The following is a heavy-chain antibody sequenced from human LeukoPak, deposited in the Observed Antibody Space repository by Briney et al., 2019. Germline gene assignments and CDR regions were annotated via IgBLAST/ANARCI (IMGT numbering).Heavy chain of an antibody. J-gene: IGHJ4*02. D-gene: IGHD6-19*01. CDR1: GFTFSNYA. Sequence: GGSPRLSCVASGFTFSNYAMSWVRQAPGKGLEWVSGIGGRGDSTYYAASVKGRFTISRDNSKNTLYLQMNSLRAEDTAVYYCARELDSSGWYDFDYWGQGTLVTVSS. CDR2: IGGRGDST. CDR3: ARELDSSGWYDFDY. V-gene: IGHV3-23*01.